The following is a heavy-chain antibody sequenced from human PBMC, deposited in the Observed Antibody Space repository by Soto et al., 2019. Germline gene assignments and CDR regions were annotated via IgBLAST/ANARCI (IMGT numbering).Heavy chain of an antibody. CDR1: GFTFSSYA. CDR3: AQWAGAFAY. D-gene: IGHD1-26*01. CDR2: ISYDGSNK. Sequence: QVQLVESGGGVVQPGRSLRLSCAASGFTFSSYAMHWVRQAPGKGLEWVAVISYDGSNKYYADSVKGRFTISRDNSKNTLYLQMNSLRAEDTAVYYCAQWAGAFAYWGQGTLVTVSS. J-gene: IGHJ4*02. V-gene: IGHV3-30-3*01.